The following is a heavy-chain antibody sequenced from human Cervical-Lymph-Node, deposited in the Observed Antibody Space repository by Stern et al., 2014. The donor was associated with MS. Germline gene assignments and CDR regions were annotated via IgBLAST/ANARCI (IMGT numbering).Heavy chain of an antibody. CDR1: GGTFSKYA. J-gene: IGHJ6*02. CDR2: IIPTFGSP. Sequence: VQLVQSGAEVKKPGSSVKVSCKASGGTFSKYAVNWVRQAPGQGLEWMGGIIPTFGSPNYGQNFQDRVTITADQYTSIVYMELSILRSDDTAVYYCARKVPIAGHGMDVWGQGTTVIVSS. CDR3: ARKVPIAGHGMDV. D-gene: IGHD1-14*01. V-gene: IGHV1-69*01.